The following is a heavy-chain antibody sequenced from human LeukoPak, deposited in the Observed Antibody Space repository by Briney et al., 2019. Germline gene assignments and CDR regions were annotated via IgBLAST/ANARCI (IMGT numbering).Heavy chain of an antibody. CDR3: ARAPYGERGGSDY. V-gene: IGHV3-48*01. CDR2: ISTTTSAI. D-gene: IGHD4-17*01. Sequence: GSLRLSCAASGFTFNTHSMNWGRQAPGEGPGGVSYISTTTSAIYYADSVKGRFTVSRDNAKSSLYLQMNSLRADDTAVYYCARAPYGERGGSDYWGQGTLVTVSS. J-gene: IGHJ4*02. CDR1: GFTFNTHS.